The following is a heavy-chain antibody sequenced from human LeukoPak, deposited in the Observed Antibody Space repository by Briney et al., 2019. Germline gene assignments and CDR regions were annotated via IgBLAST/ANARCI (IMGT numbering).Heavy chain of an antibody. Sequence: SETLSLTCAVYGGSFSGYYWSWTRQPPGKGLEWIGEINHSGSTNYNPSLKSRVTISVDTSKNQFSLKLSSVTAADTAVYYCARFGRVWFGELLSPPFDYWGQGTLVTVSS. CDR3: ARFGRVWFGELLSPPFDY. CDR1: GGSFSGYY. J-gene: IGHJ4*02. V-gene: IGHV4-34*01. D-gene: IGHD3-10*01. CDR2: INHSGST.